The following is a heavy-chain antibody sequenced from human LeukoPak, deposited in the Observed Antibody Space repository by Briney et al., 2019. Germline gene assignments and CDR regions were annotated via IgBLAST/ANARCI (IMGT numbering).Heavy chain of an antibody. V-gene: IGHV3-30*02. J-gene: IGHJ4*02. D-gene: IGHD6-19*01. CDR3: AKDFWGMTVAGSFDY. Sequence: GGSLRLSCSASRFTFTTFRMHLVRPAPGKGLERVAFIRHEGSDEYYADSVKGRFTISRDNSKNTLYLQMNSLRPEDTAVYHCAKDFWGMTVAGSFDYWGQGTLVTVSS. CDR1: RFTFTTFR. CDR2: IRHEGSDE.